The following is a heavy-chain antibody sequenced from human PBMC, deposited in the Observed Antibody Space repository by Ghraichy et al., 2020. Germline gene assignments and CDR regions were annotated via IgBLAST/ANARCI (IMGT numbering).Heavy chain of an antibody. V-gene: IGHV3-33*01. Sequence: GGSLRLSCAASGFTFSSYGMHWVRQAPGKGLEWVAVIWYDGSNKYYADSVKGRFTISRDNSKNTLYLQMNSLRAEDTAVYYCARFRDTHYYYYYGMDVWGQGTTVTVSS. CDR1: GFTFSSYG. CDR2: IWYDGSNK. J-gene: IGHJ6*02. D-gene: IGHD5-18*01. CDR3: ARFRDTHYYYYYGMDV.